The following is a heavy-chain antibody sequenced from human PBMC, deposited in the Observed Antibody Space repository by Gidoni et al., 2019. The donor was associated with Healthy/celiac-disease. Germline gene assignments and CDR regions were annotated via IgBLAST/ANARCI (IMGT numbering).Heavy chain of an antibody. Sequence: EVQLVESGGGLVKPGGSLRLSCAASGFTFSRYSMNWVRQAPRKGLEWFSSISSSSSYIYYADSVKGRFTISRDNAKNALYLQMNSLRAEDTAVYYCARDRYDSSGHSAYFQHWGQGTLVTVSS. CDR3: ARDRYDSSGHSAYFQH. CDR1: GFTFSRYS. J-gene: IGHJ1*01. V-gene: IGHV3-21*01. D-gene: IGHD3-22*01. CDR2: ISSSSSYI.